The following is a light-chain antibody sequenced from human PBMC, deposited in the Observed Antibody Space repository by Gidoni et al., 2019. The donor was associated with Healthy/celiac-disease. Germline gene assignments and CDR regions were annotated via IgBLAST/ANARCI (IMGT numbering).Light chain of an antibody. CDR1: QSVLYSSNNKNY. Sequence: IVMTQSPDSLPVSLGERATIYCKSSQSVLYSSNNKNYLAWYQQKPGQPPKLLIYWASTRESGVPDRFSGSGSGTDFTLTISSLQAEDVAVYYCQQYYSTPVTFGPGTKVDIK. CDR3: QQYYSTPVT. J-gene: IGKJ3*01. CDR2: WAS. V-gene: IGKV4-1*01.